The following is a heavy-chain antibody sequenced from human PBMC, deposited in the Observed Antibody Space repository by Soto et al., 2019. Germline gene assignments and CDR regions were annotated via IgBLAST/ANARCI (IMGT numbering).Heavy chain of an antibody. J-gene: IGHJ6*02. Sequence: QVQLVQSGAEVKKPGASVKVSCKASGYTFTGYYMHWVRQAPGQGLEWMGWINPNSGGTNYAQKFQGWVTMTRDTSISTAYMELSSLRSDDTAVYYCARAPSTVTTLYYGMDVWGQGTTVTVSS. V-gene: IGHV1-2*04. CDR1: GYTFTGYY. CDR3: ARAPSTVTTLYYGMDV. CDR2: INPNSGGT. D-gene: IGHD4-17*01.